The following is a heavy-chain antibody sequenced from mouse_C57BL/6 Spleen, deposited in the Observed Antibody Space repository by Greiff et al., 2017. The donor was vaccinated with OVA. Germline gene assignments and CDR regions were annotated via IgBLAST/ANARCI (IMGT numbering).Heavy chain of an antibody. CDR3: ARRVGNYEGYAMDY. Sequence: VQLQQPGAELVKPGASVKMSCKASGYTFTSYWITWVKQRPGQGLEWIGDIYPGSGSTNYNEKFKSKATLTVDTSSSTAYMQLSSLTSEDSAVYYCARRVGNYEGYAMDYWGQGTSVTVSS. V-gene: IGHV1-55*01. CDR1: GYTFTSYW. J-gene: IGHJ4*01. CDR2: IYPGSGST. D-gene: IGHD2-1*01.